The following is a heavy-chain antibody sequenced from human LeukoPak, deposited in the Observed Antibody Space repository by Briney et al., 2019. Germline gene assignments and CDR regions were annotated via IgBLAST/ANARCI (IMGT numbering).Heavy chain of an antibody. CDR3: ARDFGSGSNSGFDP. V-gene: IGHV4-31*03. Sequence: EPSETLSLTCTVSGGSISSGGYYWSWIRQHPGKGLEWIGYIYYSGSTYYNPSLKSRVTISVDTSKNQFSLKLSSVTAADTAVYYCARDFGSGSNSGFDPWGQGTLVTVSS. D-gene: IGHD3-10*01. J-gene: IGHJ5*02. CDR1: GGSISSGGYY. CDR2: IYYSGST.